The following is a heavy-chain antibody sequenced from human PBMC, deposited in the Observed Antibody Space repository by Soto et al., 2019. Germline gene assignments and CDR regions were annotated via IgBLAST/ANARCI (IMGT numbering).Heavy chain of an antibody. CDR1: GGTFSSYA. J-gene: IGHJ6*02. CDR3: AGGSLFGVVYFYYGMDV. D-gene: IGHD3-3*02. CDR2: IIPIFVTA. Sequence: SVQVTCLASGGTFSSYAISWLRQAPCQGLEWMGGIIPIFVTANYAQKFQGRVTITADESTTTAHIELSSLRDEDAALYYGAGGSLFGVVYFYYGMDVWGQGTTVTVSS. V-gene: IGHV1-69*13.